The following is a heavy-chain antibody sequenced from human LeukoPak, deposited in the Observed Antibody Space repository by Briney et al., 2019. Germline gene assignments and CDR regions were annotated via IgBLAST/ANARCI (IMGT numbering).Heavy chain of an antibody. CDR3: ARDMGSGSLHY. V-gene: IGHV1-3*04. CDR2: INTGNGDT. D-gene: IGHD1-26*01. J-gene: IGHJ4*02. CDR1: GYTFPPYA. Sequence: ASVKVPRKASGYTFPPYAIHWVRRAPGQRLEWLGWINTGNGDTRYSQTFQGRVTISRDTSASTAYMELSSLRPEDTAMYYCARDMGSGSLHYWGQGTLVTVSS.